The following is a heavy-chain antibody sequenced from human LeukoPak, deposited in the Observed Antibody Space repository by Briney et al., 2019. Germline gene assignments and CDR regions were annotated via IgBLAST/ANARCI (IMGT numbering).Heavy chain of an antibody. CDR1: GFSLSTHGIG. CDR2: ICWDDDE. V-gene: IGHV2-5*02. J-gene: IGHJ5*01. CDR3: AHRHNLGVTGPVITFDS. Sequence: SGPTLLKPTQTLTLTCTFSGFSLSTHGIGVGWIRQPPGKALEWLALICWDDDERYSPSLKSILTITKDTFKNQVVLTMTNMDPVDTATYYCAHRHNLGVTGPVITFDSRGQGTLVTVSS. D-gene: IGHD2-21*02.